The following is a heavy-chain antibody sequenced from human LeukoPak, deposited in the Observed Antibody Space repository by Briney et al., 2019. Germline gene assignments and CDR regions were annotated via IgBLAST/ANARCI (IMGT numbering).Heavy chain of an antibody. J-gene: IGHJ4*02. V-gene: IGHV1-18*01. CDR1: GYTFTSYG. Sequence: ASVKVSCKASGYTFTSYGISWVRQAPGQGLEWMGWISAYNGNTIYAQKLQGRVTMTTDTSTSTAYMELRSLRSDDTAVYYCASARRSSGWSDYWGQGTLVTVSS. CDR2: ISAYNGNT. D-gene: IGHD6-19*01. CDR3: ASARRSSGWSDY.